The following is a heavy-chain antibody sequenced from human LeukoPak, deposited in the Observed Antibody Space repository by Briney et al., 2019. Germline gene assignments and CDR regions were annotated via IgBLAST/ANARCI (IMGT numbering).Heavy chain of an antibody. V-gene: IGHV5-51*01. D-gene: IGHD3-3*01. Sequence: GESLKISCKGSGYSFTSYWIGWVRQMPGKGLEWMGIIYPGDSDTRYSPSFQGQVTISADKSISTAYLQWSSLKASDTAMYYCARHTTYYDFWSGYSNFDYWGQGTLATVSS. CDR2: IYPGDSDT. CDR3: ARHTTYYDFWSGYSNFDY. J-gene: IGHJ4*02. CDR1: GYSFTSYW.